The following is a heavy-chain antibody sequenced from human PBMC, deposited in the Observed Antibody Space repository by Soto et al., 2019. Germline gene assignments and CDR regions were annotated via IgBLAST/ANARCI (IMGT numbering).Heavy chain of an antibody. D-gene: IGHD2-21*01. J-gene: IGHJ6*02. CDR3: ARDCCGDSYYYGMDV. Sequence: ASETLSLTCTVSGGSISSYYWSWIRQPPGKGLEWIGYIYYSGSTNYNPSLKSRVTISVDTSKNQFSLKLSSVTAADTAVYYCARDCCGDSYYYGMDVWGQGTTVTVSS. CDR2: IYYSGST. CDR1: GGSISSYY. V-gene: IGHV4-59*01.